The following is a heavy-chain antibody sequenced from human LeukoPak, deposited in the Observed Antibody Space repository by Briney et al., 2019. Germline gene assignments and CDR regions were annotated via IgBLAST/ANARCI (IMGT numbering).Heavy chain of an antibody. CDR2: IRYDGSNK. CDR3: ANYLIYDYVWGLDY. CDR1: GFTFSSYG. J-gene: IGHJ4*02. Sequence: PGGSLRLSCAASGFTFSSYGMHWVRQAPGKGLEWVAFIRYDGSNKYYADSVKGRFTISRDNSKNTLYLQMNSLRAEDTAVYYCANYLIYDYVWGLDYWGQGTLVTVSS. V-gene: IGHV3-30*02. D-gene: IGHD3-16*01.